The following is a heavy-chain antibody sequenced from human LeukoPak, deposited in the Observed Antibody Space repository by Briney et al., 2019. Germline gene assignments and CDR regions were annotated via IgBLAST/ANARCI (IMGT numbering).Heavy chain of an antibody. CDR1: GFTFSSFA. CDR3: AKARSLTCGGDCYQIDY. J-gene: IGHJ4*02. CDR2: ISGSGYTT. V-gene: IGHV3-23*01. D-gene: IGHD2-21*02. Sequence: GGSLRLSCVASGFTFSSFAINWVRQAPGKGLEWVSGISGSGYTTYHADSVRGRFSISRDNSRNTLSLQMSSLRAEDTAVYYCAKARSLTCGGDCYQIDYWGQGTLVIVSS.